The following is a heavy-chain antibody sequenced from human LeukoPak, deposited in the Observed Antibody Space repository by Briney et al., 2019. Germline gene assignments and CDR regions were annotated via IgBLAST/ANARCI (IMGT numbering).Heavy chain of an antibody. V-gene: IGHV1-24*01. Sequence: ASVKVSCKASGYTFTGYYMHWVRQAPGKGLEWMGGFDPEDGETIYAQKFQGRVTMTEDTSTDTAYMELSSLRSEDTAVYYCATERPGGDFDYWGQGTLVTVSS. J-gene: IGHJ4*02. D-gene: IGHD2-2*01. CDR2: FDPEDGET. CDR1: GYTFTGYY. CDR3: ATERPGGDFDY.